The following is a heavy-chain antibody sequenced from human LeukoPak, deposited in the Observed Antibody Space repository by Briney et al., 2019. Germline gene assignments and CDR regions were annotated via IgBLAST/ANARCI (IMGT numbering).Heavy chain of an antibody. CDR1: GFTFSSYA. Sequence: PGGSLRLSCAASGFTFSSYAMSWVRQAPGRGLEWVSAISGSGGSTYYADSVKGRFTISRDNSKNTLYLQMNSLRAEDTAVYYCAKGRIEDPYSEVDYWGQGTLVTVSS. CDR3: AKGRIEDPYSEVDY. CDR2: ISGSGGST. D-gene: IGHD2-15*01. J-gene: IGHJ4*02. V-gene: IGHV3-23*01.